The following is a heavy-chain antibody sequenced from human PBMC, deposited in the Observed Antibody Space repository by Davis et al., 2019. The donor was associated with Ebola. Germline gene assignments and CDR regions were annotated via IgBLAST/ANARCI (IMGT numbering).Heavy chain of an antibody. Sequence: PSETLSLTCTVSGGSISSGDYYWSWIRQPPGKGLEWIGYIYYSGSTYYNPSLKSRVTISVDTSKNQFSLKLSSVTAADTAVYYCARGRGRGIKVYMDVWGKGTTVTVSS. V-gene: IGHV4-30-4*01. CDR1: GGSISSGDYY. CDR2: IYYSGST. D-gene: IGHD3-10*01. J-gene: IGHJ6*03. CDR3: ARGRGRGIKVYMDV.